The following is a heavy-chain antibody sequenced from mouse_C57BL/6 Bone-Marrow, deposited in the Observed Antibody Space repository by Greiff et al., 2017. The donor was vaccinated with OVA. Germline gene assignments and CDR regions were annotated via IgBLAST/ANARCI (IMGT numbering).Heavy chain of an antibody. CDR1: GYTFTSYW. J-gene: IGHJ3*01. V-gene: IGHV1-52*01. D-gene: IGHD2-3*01. Sequence: VQLQQPGAELVRPGSSVKLSCKASGYTFTSYWMHWVKQRPIQGLEWIGNIDPSDSETHYNQKFKDKATLTVDKSSSTAYMQLSSLTSEDSAVYYGARDGYYGGFAYWGQGTLVTVSA. CDR2: IDPSDSET. CDR3: ARDGYYGGFAY.